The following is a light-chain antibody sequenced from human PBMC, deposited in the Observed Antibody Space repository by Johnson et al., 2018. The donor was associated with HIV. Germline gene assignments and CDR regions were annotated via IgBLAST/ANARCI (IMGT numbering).Light chain of an antibody. CDR2: ENN. V-gene: IGLV1-51*02. J-gene: IGLJ1*01. CDR3: ATWDSSLSAYV. Sequence: QSVLTQPPSVSAAPGQKVTVSCSGSSSNIGTNDVSWYQQFPGAAPKLLIYENNKRPSGIPDRFSGSKSGTSATLGITGLQTGDEADYHCATWDSSLSAYVFGTWTKVTVL. CDR1: SSNIGTND.